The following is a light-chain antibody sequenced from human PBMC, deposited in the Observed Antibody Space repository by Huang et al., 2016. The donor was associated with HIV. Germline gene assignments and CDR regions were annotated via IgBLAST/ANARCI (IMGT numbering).Light chain of an antibody. J-gene: IGKJ1*01. CDR3: MQALQTPWT. CDR2: LGS. Sequence: DIVMTQSPLSLPVTPGEPASISCRSSQSLLHSHGYKSLEWYLQKPGQSPQLLIFLGSNRASGVPDRFSGSGTGTDFTLKISRVEAEDVGVYYCMQALQTPWTVGQGTKVEIK. V-gene: IGKV2-28*01. CDR1: QSLLHSHGYKS.